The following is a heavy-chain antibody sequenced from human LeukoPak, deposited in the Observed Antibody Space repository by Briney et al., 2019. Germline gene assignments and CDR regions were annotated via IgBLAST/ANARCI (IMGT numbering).Heavy chain of an antibody. D-gene: IGHD1-26*01. CDR2: ISAYNGNT. CDR3: ARSKVGATIDY. CDR1: GYTFTSYG. J-gene: IGHJ4*02. Sequence: ASVKVSCKASGYTFTSYGITWVRQAPGQGLEWMGWISAYNGNTNYAQNLQGRVSMTTATSTSTAYIEVRSMRSDDTAVYYCARSKVGATIDYWGQGTLVTVSS. V-gene: IGHV1-18*01.